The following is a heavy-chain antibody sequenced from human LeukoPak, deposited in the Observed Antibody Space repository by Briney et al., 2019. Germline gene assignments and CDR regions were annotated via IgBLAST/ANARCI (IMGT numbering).Heavy chain of an antibody. V-gene: IGHV3-9*03. D-gene: IGHD3-22*01. CDR3: AKDVRPYYYDSSGSSFDN. CDR1: GFTFSSYA. J-gene: IGHJ4*02. Sequence: GGSLRLSCAASGFTFSSYAMSWVRQAPGKGLEWVSGISWNSGSMDYADSVKGRFTISRDNAKNSLYLQMNSLRAEDMALYYCAKDVRPYYYDSSGSSFDNWGQGTLVTVSS. CDR2: ISWNSGSM.